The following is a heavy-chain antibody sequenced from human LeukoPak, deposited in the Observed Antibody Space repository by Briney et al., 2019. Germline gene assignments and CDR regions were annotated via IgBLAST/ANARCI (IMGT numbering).Heavy chain of an antibody. J-gene: IGHJ2*01. CDR2: IYYSGST. Sequence: SETLSLTCTVSGGSISSYYWSWIRQPPGKGLEWIGYIYYSGSTYYNPSLKSRVTISVDTSKNQFSLKLSSVTAADTAVYYCARAELVATSRYFDLWGRGTLVTVSS. CDR1: GGSISSYY. CDR3: ARAELVATSRYFDL. D-gene: IGHD5-12*01. V-gene: IGHV4-59*08.